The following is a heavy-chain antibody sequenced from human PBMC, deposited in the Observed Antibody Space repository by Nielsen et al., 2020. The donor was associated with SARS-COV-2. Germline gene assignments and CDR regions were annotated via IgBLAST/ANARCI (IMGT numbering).Heavy chain of an antibody. J-gene: IGHJ5*02. D-gene: IGHD6-19*01. CDR3: ARHRSSWYESHFDP. CDR1: GGSINRYY. CDR2: IFYDGGT. Sequence: SETLSLTCTVSGGSINRYYWSWIRQPPGKGLEWIGYIFYDGGTTYNPSLKSRVTISVDTSKNQFSLRLSSVTAADTAVYYCARHRSSWYESHFDPWGQGTLVTVSS. V-gene: IGHV4-59*08.